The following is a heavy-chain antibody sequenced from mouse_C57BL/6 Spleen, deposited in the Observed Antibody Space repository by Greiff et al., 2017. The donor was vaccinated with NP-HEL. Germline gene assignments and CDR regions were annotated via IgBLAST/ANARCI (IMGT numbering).Heavy chain of an antibody. V-gene: IGHV1-64*01. J-gene: IGHJ2*01. D-gene: IGHD2-2*01. CDR3: ARDYGYDGGDFDY. CDR1: GYTFTSYW. CDR2: IHPNSGST. Sequence: QVQLQQPGAELVKPGASVKLSCKASGYTFTSYWMHWVKQRPGQGLEWIGMIHPNSGSTNYNEKFKSKATLTVDKSSSTAYMQLSSLTSEDSAVYYCARDYGYDGGDFDYWGQGTTLTVSS.